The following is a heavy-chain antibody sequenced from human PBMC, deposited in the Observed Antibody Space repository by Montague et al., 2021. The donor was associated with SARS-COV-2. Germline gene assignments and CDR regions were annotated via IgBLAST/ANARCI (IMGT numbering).Heavy chain of an antibody. CDR1: GGSFSGYY. CDR3: ASLTLEYCSSTSCYSDWFDP. Sequence: SETLSLTCAVYGGSFSGYYWSWIRQPPGKGPEWIGEINHSGSTNYNPSLKSRVTISVDTSKNQFSLKLSSVTAADTAVYYCASLTLEYCSSTSCYSDWFDPWGQGTLVTVSS. J-gene: IGHJ5*02. V-gene: IGHV4-34*01. CDR2: INHSGST. D-gene: IGHD2-2*02.